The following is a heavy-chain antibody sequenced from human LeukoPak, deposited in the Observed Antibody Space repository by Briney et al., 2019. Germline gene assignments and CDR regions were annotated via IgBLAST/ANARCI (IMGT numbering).Heavy chain of an antibody. CDR1: GFTFNNYA. Sequence: GGSLRLPCAAAGFTFNNYAMSWVRQAPGKGLKWVSGISSGGSTYYADSVKGRFTISRYNSKNTLYLQMNSLRAEDTAVYYCAKDTYSTSPYYFDYWGQGTLVTVSS. V-gene: IGHV3-23*01. CDR3: AKDTYSTSPYYFDY. CDR2: ISSGGST. D-gene: IGHD1-26*01. J-gene: IGHJ4*02.